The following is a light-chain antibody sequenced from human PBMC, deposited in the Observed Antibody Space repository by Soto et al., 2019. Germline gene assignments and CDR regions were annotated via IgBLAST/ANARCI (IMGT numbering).Light chain of an antibody. CDR2: LGS. V-gene: IGKV2-28*01. CDR3: MQALQSPFT. Sequence: DIVMTQSPLSLPVTPGEPASISCRSSQSLLHSNGYNYFDWYLQKPGQSPQLLIYLGSNRASGVPDRFSGSGAGTDFTLKISRVEADDVGVYYCMQALQSPFTCGGGTKVEIK. J-gene: IGKJ4*01. CDR1: QSLLHSNGYNY.